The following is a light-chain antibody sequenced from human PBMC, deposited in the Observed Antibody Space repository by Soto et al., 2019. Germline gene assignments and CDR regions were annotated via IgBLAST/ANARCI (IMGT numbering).Light chain of an antibody. CDR1: LPISKY. Sequence: DVQMTPSPYTLSASVGDRVTITCRASLPISKYLNWYQQKAGRATNLLIYGASRLQSGVPSRFSGSGSGTDFTLTITSLQPEDFATYYCQQSYDTPALTFGVGTKVEIK. V-gene: IGKV1-39*01. J-gene: IGKJ4*01. CDR2: GAS. CDR3: QQSYDTPALT.